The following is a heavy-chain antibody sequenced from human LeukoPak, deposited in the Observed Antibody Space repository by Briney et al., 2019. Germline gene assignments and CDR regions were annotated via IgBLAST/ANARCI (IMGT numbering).Heavy chain of an antibody. D-gene: IGHD3-3*01. CDR3: ARDGGFWIPLH. V-gene: IGHV3-64*01. CDR1: GFTFSSYA. J-gene: IGHJ4*02. CDR2: ISSNGGST. Sequence: GGSLRLSCAASGFTFSSYAMHWVRQAPGKGLEYVSAISSNGGSTYYANSVMGRFTISRDNSKNTLYLQMGSLRAEDMAVYYCARDGGFWIPLHWGQGTLVTVSS.